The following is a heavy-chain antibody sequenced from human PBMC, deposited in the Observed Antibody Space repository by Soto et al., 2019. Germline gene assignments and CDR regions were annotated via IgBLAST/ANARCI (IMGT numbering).Heavy chain of an antibody. D-gene: IGHD3-10*01. V-gene: IGHV4-31*03. J-gene: IGHJ6*02. CDR2: IYYSGST. CDR3: ARATLGDLWFGVLLNYYGMDV. Sequence: SETLSLTCTVSSGSISSGGYYWSWIRQHPGKGLEWIGYIYYSGSTYYNTSLKSRVTILVDTSKNQFSLKLSSVTAADTAVYYCARATLGDLWFGVLLNYYGMDVWGQGTTVT. CDR1: SGSISSGGYY.